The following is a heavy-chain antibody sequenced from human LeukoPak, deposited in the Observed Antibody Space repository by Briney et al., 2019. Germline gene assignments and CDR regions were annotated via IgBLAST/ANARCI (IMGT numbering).Heavy chain of an antibody. V-gene: IGHV3-30*18. CDR2: ISYDGRNK. J-gene: IGHJ3*02. CDR1: GFTFSSYG. Sequence: GRSLRLSCAAPGFTFSSYGMHWVRQAPGKGLESVAVISYDGRNKYYADSVKGRFTISRDNSKNTLYLQMNSLRAEDTAVYYCAKDQTAEGLVLGAFDIWGQGTMVTVSS. CDR3: AKDQTAEGLVLGAFDI. D-gene: IGHD3-16*01.